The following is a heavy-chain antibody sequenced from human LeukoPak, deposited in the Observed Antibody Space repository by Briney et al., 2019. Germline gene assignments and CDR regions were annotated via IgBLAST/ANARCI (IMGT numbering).Heavy chain of an antibody. D-gene: IGHD5-18*01. J-gene: IGHJ4*02. CDR3: AKAISPGYNYGCDY. CDR2: ISPGGGTT. V-gene: IGHV3-23*01. CDR1: GFAFGSEA. Sequence: PGGSLRLSCAVSGFAFGSEAMSWVRQSPARGLEWVASISPGGGTTYYADYVKGRFIISRDNSNNTLFVQMNSLRAEDTAVYYCAKAISPGYNYGCDYWGQGTLVTVSS.